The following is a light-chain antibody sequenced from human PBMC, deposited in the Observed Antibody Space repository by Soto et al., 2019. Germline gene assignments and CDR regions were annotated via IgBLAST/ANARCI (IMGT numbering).Light chain of an antibody. CDR2: DAS. J-gene: IGKJ1*01. Sequence: DNQRTQYASTLSAYAGDRVTITCRASQSISSWLAWYQHKPGKAPKLLIYDASNLDSGVPSRFSGSGSGTEFSLTISNLQPDDCATYYCQQYENYWTFGQGTKVDIK. V-gene: IGKV1-5*01. CDR1: QSISSW. CDR3: QQYENYWT.